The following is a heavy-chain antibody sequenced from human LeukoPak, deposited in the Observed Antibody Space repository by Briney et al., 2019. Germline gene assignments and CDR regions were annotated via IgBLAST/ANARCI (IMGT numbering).Heavy chain of an antibody. V-gene: IGHV4-39*01. CDR3: ARQPQYCSSTSCYFLSSLDAFDI. Sequence: PSGTLSLTCTVSGGSISSSSYYWGWIRQPPGKGLEWIGSIYYSGSTYYNPSLKSRVTISVDTSKNQFSLKLSSVTAADAAVYYCARQPQYCSSTSCYFLSSLDAFDIWGQGTMVTVSS. CDR1: GGSISSSSYY. J-gene: IGHJ3*02. D-gene: IGHD2-2*01. CDR2: IYYSGST.